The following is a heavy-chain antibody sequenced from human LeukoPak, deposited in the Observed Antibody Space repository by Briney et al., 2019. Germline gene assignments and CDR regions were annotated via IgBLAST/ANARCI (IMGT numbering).Heavy chain of an antibody. Sequence: ASVKVSCKASGYTFTSHYMHWVRQAPGQGLEWMGIINPSGGSTSYAQKFQGRVTMTRDTSTSTVYMELSSLRSEDTAVYYCARVDSSGWLDYWGQGTLVTVSS. J-gene: IGHJ4*02. CDR2: INPSGGST. CDR1: GYTFTSHY. CDR3: ARVDSSGWLDY. D-gene: IGHD6-19*01. V-gene: IGHV1-46*01.